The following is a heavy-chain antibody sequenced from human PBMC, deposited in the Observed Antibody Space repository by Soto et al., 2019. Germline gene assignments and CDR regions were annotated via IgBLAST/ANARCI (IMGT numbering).Heavy chain of an antibody. Sequence: PSETLSLTCTVSGGSISSGGYYWSWIRQPPGKGLEWIGYIYYSGSTNYNPSLKSRVTISVDTSRNQFSLKLSSVTAADTAVYYCARHLAYGSGSFDYWGQGTLVTVSS. V-gene: IGHV4-61*08. CDR2: IYYSGST. J-gene: IGHJ4*02. CDR3: ARHLAYGSGSFDY. CDR1: GGSISSGGYY. D-gene: IGHD3-10*01.